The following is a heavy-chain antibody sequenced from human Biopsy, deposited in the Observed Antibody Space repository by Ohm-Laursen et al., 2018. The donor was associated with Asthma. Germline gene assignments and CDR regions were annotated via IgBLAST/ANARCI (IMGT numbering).Heavy chain of an antibody. Sequence: GSLRLSCAASGFAVSRDYMFWVRQAPGKGLEWVSVIYSGRTSHTADSVRGRFTISRDFSKNTLHLQMHSLRAEDTAVYYCARGDSSGWSHYYFDYWGQGTLVTVSS. CDR2: IYSGRTS. CDR1: GFAVSRDY. D-gene: IGHD6-19*01. J-gene: IGHJ4*02. CDR3: ARGDSSGWSHYYFDY. V-gene: IGHV3-53*01.